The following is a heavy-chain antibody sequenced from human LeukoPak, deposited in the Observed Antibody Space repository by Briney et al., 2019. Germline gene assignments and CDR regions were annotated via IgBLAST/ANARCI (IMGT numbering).Heavy chain of an antibody. J-gene: IGHJ5*02. V-gene: IGHV4-34*12. CDR1: GGPFSGFY. CDR2: IIHSGST. D-gene: IGHD2-2*02. CDR3: ARASSCDSTTCYNLSWFAP. Sequence: SETLSLTCAVNGGPFSGFYWSWIRQPPGKGLEWIGRIIHSGSTNYNPSLKSRVTMSLDSPKKQISLKLSSVTAADTAVYYCARASSCDSTTCYNLSWFAPWGQGTLVTVSS.